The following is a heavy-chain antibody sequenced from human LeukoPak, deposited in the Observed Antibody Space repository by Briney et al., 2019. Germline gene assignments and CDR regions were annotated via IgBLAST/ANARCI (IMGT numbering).Heavy chain of an antibody. J-gene: IGHJ6*04. D-gene: IGHD2-15*01. V-gene: IGHV4-59*01. CDR2: IYYSGST. CDR3: VRGLTGVVGAADV. CDR1: GGSISSYY. Sequence: SETLSLTCTVSGGSISSYYWSWIRQPPGKGLEWIGYIYYSGSTNYNPSLKSRVTISVDTSKNQFSLKLSSVTAADTAVYYCVRGLTGVVGAADVWAKGTTVTVSS.